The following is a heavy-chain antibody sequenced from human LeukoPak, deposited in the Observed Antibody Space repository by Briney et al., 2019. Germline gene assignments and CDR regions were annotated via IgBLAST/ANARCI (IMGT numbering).Heavy chain of an antibody. V-gene: IGHV3-23*01. J-gene: IGHJ4*02. CDR2: IGSNAGNT. Sequence: GGSLRLSCVASGFTFSHCAMSWVRQAPGKGLEWLSSIGSNAGNTFYADSVKGRFTISRDNAKNSLYLQMNSLRAEDTAVYYCAKNDGGYFDYWGQGTLVTVSS. CDR3: AKNDGGYFDY. CDR1: GFTFSHCA. D-gene: IGHD1-1*01.